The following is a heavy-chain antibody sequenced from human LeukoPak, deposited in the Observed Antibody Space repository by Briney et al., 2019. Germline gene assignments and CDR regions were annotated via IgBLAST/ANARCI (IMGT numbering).Heavy chain of an antibody. V-gene: IGHV4-59*01. CDR1: GGSISSYY. Sequence: KPSETLSLTCTVSGGSISSYYWSWIRQPPGKGLEWIGYIYYSGSTNYNPSLKSRVTISVDTSKNQFSLKLSSVTAADTAVYYCAREGRCTNGVCYKAYDYWGQGTLVTVSS. D-gene: IGHD2-8*01. J-gene: IGHJ4*02. CDR3: AREGRCTNGVCYKAYDY. CDR2: IYYSGST.